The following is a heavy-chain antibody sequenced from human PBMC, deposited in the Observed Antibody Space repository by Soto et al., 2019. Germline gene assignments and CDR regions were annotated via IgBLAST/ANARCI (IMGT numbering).Heavy chain of an antibody. CDR3: AREKWGSGSRWFDP. D-gene: IGHD6-19*01. V-gene: IGHV1-3*01. J-gene: IGHJ5*02. CDR1: GYNFITYS. Sequence: PSVKVSCKASGYNFITYSMHWVRQAPGQRLEWMGWINVGNGNTKYSENFQGRVTITQDTSASTAYMELSSLTSEDTAVYYCAREKWGSGSRWFDPWG. CDR2: INVGNGNT.